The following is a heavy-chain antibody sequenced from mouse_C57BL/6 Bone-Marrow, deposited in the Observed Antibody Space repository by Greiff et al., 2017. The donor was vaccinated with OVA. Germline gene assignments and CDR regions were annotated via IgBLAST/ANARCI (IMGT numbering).Heavy chain of an antibody. V-gene: IGHV2-9-1*01. Sequence: QVQLKESGPGLVAPSQSLSITCTVSGFSLTSYAISWVRQPPGKGLEWLGVIWTGGGTNYNSALKSRLSISKDNSKRQVFLKMNSLQTDDTARYYCARNSHYYGSSPHWYFGVWGTGTTVTVSS. CDR3: ARNSHYYGSSPHWYFGV. D-gene: IGHD1-1*01. CDR1: GFSLTSYA. J-gene: IGHJ1*03. CDR2: IWTGGGT.